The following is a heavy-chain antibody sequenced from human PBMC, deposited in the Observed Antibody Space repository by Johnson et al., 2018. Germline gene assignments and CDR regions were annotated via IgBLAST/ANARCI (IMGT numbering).Heavy chain of an antibody. CDR1: GGTFSSYA. J-gene: IGHJ3*01. CDR3: ARGVKLLTSAFDL. V-gene: IGHV1-69*01. CDR2: SIPMFGTA. Sequence: QVQLVESGAEVKKPGSSVKVSCKASGGTFSSYAINWVRQAPGQGLEWMGGSIPMFGTANYTQKFQGRLTITADESTRTAYMELSSLTSEDTAMYFCARGVKLLTSAFDLWGQGTVVTVSS. D-gene: IGHD2-15*01.